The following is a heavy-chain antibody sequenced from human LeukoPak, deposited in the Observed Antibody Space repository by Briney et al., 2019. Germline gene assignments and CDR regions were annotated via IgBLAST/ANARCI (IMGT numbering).Heavy chain of an antibody. J-gene: IGHJ4*02. D-gene: IGHD3-10*01. CDR2: ISSNGGST. CDR3: ARAPMVRGLIMFHFDY. Sequence: PGGSLRLSCEASGFTFTTYSMTWVRQAPGKGLEYVSAISSNGGSTYYANSVKGRFTISRDNSKNTLYLQMGSLRSDDTAVYYCARAPMVRGLIMFHFDYWGQGTLVTVSS. V-gene: IGHV3-64*01. CDR1: GFTFTTYS.